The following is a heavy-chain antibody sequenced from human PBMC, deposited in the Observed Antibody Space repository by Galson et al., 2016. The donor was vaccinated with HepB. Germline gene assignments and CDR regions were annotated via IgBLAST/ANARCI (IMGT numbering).Heavy chain of an antibody. CDR3: ARTLKFRDDYSKNYYYHGVDV. J-gene: IGHJ6*04. CDR2: IYYSGST. D-gene: IGHD4-11*01. Sequence: SETLSLTCTVSGGSISSSSYYWGWIRQPPGRGLEWIGNIYYSGSTYYKPSLKSRVTISADTSKNQFSLKLSYVTAADTAIYYCARTLKFRDDYSKNYYYHGVDVWGKGTPVTVSS. V-gene: IGHV4-39*01. CDR1: GGSISSSSYY.